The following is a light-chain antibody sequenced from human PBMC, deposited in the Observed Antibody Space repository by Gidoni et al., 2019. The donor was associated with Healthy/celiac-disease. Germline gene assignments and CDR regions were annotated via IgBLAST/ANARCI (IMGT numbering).Light chain of an antibody. CDR1: SPNIGGNT. CDR3: AAWEDSLDGHVV. J-gene: IGLJ2*01. CDR2: RNN. Sequence: QSVLTQPPSASGTPGQTVTISCSGSSPNIGGNTVNWYQPLPGTAPKLLIYRNNQRPSGVPGRFAGSKSGTSAALAISGLQSEDEDDYYCAAWEDSLDGHVVFGGGTKLTVL. V-gene: IGLV1-44*01.